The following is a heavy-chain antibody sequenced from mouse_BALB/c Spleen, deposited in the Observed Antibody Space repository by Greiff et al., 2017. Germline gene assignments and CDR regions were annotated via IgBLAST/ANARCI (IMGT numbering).Heavy chain of an antibody. V-gene: IGHV1-7*01. J-gene: IGHJ3*01. CDR1: GYTFTSYW. Sequence: VQLQQSGAELAKPGASVKMSCKASGYTFTSYWMHWVKQRPGQGLEWIGYINPSTGYTEYNQKFKDKATLTADKSSSTAYMQLSSLTSEDSAVYYCARGGFYYYGSSLAWFAYWGQGTLVTVSA. CDR3: ARGGFYYYGSSLAWFAY. D-gene: IGHD1-1*01. CDR2: INPSTGYT.